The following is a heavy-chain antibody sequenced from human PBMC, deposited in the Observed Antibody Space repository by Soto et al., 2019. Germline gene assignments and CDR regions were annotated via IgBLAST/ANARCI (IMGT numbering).Heavy chain of an antibody. J-gene: IGHJ5*02. CDR3: ARDRSQQRFLEWLPSPHWFDP. Sequence: PGGSLGLSCAASGFSFSSYAMHWVRQAPGKGLEWVAVISYDGSNKYYADSVKGRFTISRDNSKNTLYLQMNSLRAEDTAVYYCARDRSQQRFLEWLPSPHWFDPWGQGTLVTVSS. CDR1: GFSFSSYA. D-gene: IGHD3-3*01. V-gene: IGHV3-30-3*01. CDR2: ISYDGSNK.